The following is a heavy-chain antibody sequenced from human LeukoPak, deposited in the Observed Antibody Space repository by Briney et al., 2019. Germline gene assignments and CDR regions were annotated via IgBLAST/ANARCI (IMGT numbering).Heavy chain of an antibody. CDR1: GYSISSGYY. Sequence: ESSETLSLTCTVSGYSISSGYYWGWIRQPPGKGLEWIGSIYHSGSTYYNPSLKSRVTISVDTSKNQFSLKLSSVTAADTAVYYCARGGYSGYDLDYWGQGTLVTVSS. D-gene: IGHD5-12*01. CDR3: ARGGYSGYDLDY. V-gene: IGHV4-38-2*02. J-gene: IGHJ4*02. CDR2: IYHSGST.